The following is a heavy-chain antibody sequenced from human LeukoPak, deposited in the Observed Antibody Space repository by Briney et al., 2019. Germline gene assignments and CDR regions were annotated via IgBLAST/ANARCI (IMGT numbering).Heavy chain of an antibody. CDR2: INPSGGST. CDR1: GYTFTSYY. D-gene: IGHD3/OR15-3a*01. J-gene: IGHJ1*01. V-gene: IGHV1-46*01. Sequence: GASVKVSCKASGYTFTSYYMHWVRQAPGQGLEWMGIINPSGGSTSYAQKFQGRVTMTRDTSTSTVYMELSSLRSEETAVYYCARDLKALDDFQHWGQGTLVTVSS. CDR3: ARDLKALDDFQH.